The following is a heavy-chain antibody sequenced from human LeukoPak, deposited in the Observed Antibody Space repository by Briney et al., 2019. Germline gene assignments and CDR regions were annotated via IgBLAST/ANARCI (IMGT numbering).Heavy chain of an antibody. J-gene: IGHJ4*02. CDR1: GFTFSSYG. CDR2: IWYDGSNK. V-gene: IGHV3-33*01. CDR3: ARDSLPYGSGSYYNDY. D-gene: IGHD3-10*01. Sequence: GGSLRLSCAASGFTFSSYGMHWVRQAPGKGLEWVAVIWYDGSNKYYADSVKGRFTISRDNSKNTLYLQMNSLRAEDTAVYYCARDSLPYGSGSYYNDYWGQGTLVTVSS.